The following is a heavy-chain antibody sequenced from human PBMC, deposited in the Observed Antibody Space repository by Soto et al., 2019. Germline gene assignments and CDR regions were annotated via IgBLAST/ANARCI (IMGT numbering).Heavy chain of an antibody. Sequence: GASVKVSCKASGYTFTSYAMHWVRQAPGQRLGWMGWINAGNGNTKYSQKFQGRVTITRDTSASTAYMELSSLRSEDTAVYYCARVRYYDFWSGYYPGRSAFDIWGQGTMVTVSS. D-gene: IGHD3-3*01. CDR1: GYTFTSYA. J-gene: IGHJ3*02. V-gene: IGHV1-3*01. CDR3: ARVRYYDFWSGYYPGRSAFDI. CDR2: INAGNGNT.